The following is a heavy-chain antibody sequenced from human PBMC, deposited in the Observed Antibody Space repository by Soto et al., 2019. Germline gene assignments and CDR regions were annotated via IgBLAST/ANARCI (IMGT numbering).Heavy chain of an antibody. Sequence: EASVKVSCKASGGTFSSYAISWVRQAPGQGLEWMGGIIPIFGTANYAQKFQGRVTITADESTSTAYMELSSLRSEDTAVYYCARMSQTRGGYYYYGMDVWGQGTTVTVSS. J-gene: IGHJ6*02. CDR3: ARMSQTRGGYYYYGMDV. CDR2: IIPIFGTA. V-gene: IGHV1-69*13. D-gene: IGHD3-16*01. CDR1: GGTFSSYA.